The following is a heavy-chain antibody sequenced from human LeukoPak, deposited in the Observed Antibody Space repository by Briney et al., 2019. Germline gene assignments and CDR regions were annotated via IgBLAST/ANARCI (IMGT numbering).Heavy chain of an antibody. D-gene: IGHD3-9*01. J-gene: IGHJ4*02. Sequence: PGGSLRLSCAASGFSLSSYEMNWVRQAPGKGLEWVSYISNSGSDIYYADSVKGRFTISRDNGKNSLYLQMNSLRAEDTAVYYCAREGLGGMLTGYSWSHFDRWGQGTLVTVSS. CDR2: ISNSGSDI. CDR1: GFSLSSYE. CDR3: AREGLGGMLTGYSWSHFDR. V-gene: IGHV3-48*03.